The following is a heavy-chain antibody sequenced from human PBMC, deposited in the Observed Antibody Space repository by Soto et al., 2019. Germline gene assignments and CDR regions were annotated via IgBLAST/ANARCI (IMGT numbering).Heavy chain of an antibody. J-gene: IGHJ4*02. CDR1: GFTFSSYA. V-gene: IGHV3-23*01. D-gene: IGHD1-26*01. CDR2: ISGSGGST. CDR3: ARRGSGGYYGY. Sequence: EVQLLESGGGLVQPGGSLRLSCAASGFTFSSYAMRWVRQAPVKGLEWVSAISGSGGSTYYADSVKGRFTISRDNSKITLYLQMNSLRAEETAVYYCARRGSGGYYGYWGQGTLVTVSS.